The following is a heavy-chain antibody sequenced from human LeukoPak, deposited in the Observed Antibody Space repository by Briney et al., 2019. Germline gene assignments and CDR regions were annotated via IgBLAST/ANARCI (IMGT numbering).Heavy chain of an antibody. Sequence: PGGSLRLSCAAAGFTFSNAWMSWVRQAAGKGLEWISYISASGSYTNYADSVKGRFTISRDNAKNSLYLQMNSLRAEDTAVYYCGRSRGAGPGAHFDVWGQGTLVTVSS. CDR1: GFTFSNAW. CDR3: GRSRGAGPGAHFDV. J-gene: IGHJ4*02. V-gene: IGHV3-11*03. CDR2: ISASGSYT. D-gene: IGHD6-19*01.